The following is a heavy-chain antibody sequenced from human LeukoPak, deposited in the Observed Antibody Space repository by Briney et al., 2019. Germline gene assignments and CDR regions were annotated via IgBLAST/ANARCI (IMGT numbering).Heavy chain of an antibody. D-gene: IGHD3-3*01. J-gene: IGHJ6*03. CDR2: ISSSGSTI. CDR1: GFTFSDYY. V-gene: IGHV3-11*04. Sequence: GGSLRLSCAASGFTFSDYYMSWIRQAPGKGLEWVSYISSSGSTIYYADSVEGRFTTSRDNAKNSLYLQMNSLRAEDTAVYYCASGWSGYYNYYYYMDVWGKGTTVTVSS. CDR3: ASGWSGYYNYYYYMDV.